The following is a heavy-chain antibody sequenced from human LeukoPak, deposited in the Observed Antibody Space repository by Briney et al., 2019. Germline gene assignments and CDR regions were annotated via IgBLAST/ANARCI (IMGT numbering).Heavy chain of an antibody. V-gene: IGHV3-30*18. J-gene: IGHJ4*02. CDR3: AKDRSLVVPAAHFDY. CDR2: ISYDGSNK. Sequence: GGSLRLSCAASGFTFSSYGMHWVRQAPGKGLEWVAVISYDGSNKYYADSVKGRFTISRDNSKNTLYLQMNSPRAEDTAVYYCAKDRSLVVPAAHFDYWGQGTLVTVSS. D-gene: IGHD2-2*01. CDR1: GFTFSSYG.